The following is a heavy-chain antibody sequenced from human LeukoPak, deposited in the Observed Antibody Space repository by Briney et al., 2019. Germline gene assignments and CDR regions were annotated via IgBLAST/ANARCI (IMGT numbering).Heavy chain of an antibody. J-gene: IGHJ4*02. CDR3: ARDAEYSSGWTFDC. Sequence: PGGSLRLSCEASGFTLSDNYMSWIRQAPGKGLEWISYISSSGNTIYYADSVQGRFTISRDNAKNSLYLQMNSLRAEDTAVYYCARDAEYSSGWTFDCWGQGTLVTVSS. CDR1: GFTLSDNY. V-gene: IGHV3-11*01. D-gene: IGHD6-19*01. CDR2: ISSSGNTI.